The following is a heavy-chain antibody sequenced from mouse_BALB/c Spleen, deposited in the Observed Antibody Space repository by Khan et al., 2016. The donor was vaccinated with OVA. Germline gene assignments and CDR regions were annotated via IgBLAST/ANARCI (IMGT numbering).Heavy chain of an antibody. V-gene: IGHV1-4*01. CDR2: INPRSDYT. D-gene: IGHD2-14*01. CDR3: ARRTTEYALDY. Sequence: QVQLQQSGAELARPGASVKMSYKASGYTFTSHTMHWVKQRPGQGLEWIGYINPRSDYTQYNQKFNDKATLTADISSSTAYMQLSSLTSEDSAVYYCARRTTEYALDYWGQGTSGTVSS. J-gene: IGHJ4*01. CDR1: GYTFTSHT.